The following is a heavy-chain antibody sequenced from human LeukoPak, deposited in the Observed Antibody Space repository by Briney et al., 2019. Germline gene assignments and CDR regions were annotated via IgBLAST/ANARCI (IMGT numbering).Heavy chain of an antibody. Sequence: GRSLRLSCAASGFTFSTYTMHWVRQAPGKGLEWVAVISYDGRNKYYADSVKGRFTISRDTSKNTLYLQMNSLRAEDTAVYYCARDAAVAGAVNWFDPWGQGTLVTVSS. D-gene: IGHD6-19*01. CDR2: ISYDGRNK. J-gene: IGHJ5*02. CDR3: ARDAAVAGAVNWFDP. V-gene: IGHV3-30*04. CDR1: GFTFSTYT.